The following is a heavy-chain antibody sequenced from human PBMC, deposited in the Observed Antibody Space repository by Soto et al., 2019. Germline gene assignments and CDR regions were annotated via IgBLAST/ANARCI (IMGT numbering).Heavy chain of an antibody. CDR3: GRCTSTSCHLGSDY. V-gene: IGHV3-30*02. CDR2: IWYDGSQK. Sequence: QVQLVESGGGVVQPGGSLRLSCAASGFTFRNHGMYWVRQAPGKGLEWLTIIWYDGSQKYYADSVKGRFTISRDSSTNTLYLQMNSLRAADTAVYYCGRCTSTSCHLGSDYWGQGTLVTVSS. J-gene: IGHJ4*02. D-gene: IGHD2-2*01. CDR1: GFTFRNHG.